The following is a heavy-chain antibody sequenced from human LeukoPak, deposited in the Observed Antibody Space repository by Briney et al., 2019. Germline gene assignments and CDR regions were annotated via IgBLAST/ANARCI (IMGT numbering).Heavy chain of an antibody. CDR2: ISAYNGNT. CDR3: ARVESFSPVGETWYYFDY. Sequence: GASVKVSCKASGGTFSSYGISWVRQAPGQGLEWMGWISAYNGNTNYAQKLQGRVTMTTDTSTSTAYMELRSLRPDDTAVYYCARVESFSPVGETWYYFDYWGQGTLVTVSS. V-gene: IGHV1-18*01. CDR1: GGTFSSYG. J-gene: IGHJ4*02. D-gene: IGHD3-16*01.